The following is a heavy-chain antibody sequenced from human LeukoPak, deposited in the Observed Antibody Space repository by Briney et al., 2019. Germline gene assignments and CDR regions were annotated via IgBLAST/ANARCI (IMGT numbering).Heavy chain of an antibody. CDR2: MNPNSGNT. J-gene: IGHJ4*02. Sequence: ASVKVSCKASGYTFTSYDINWVRQATGQGLEWMGWMNPNSGNTGYAQKFQGRLTMTRNSSTNTFHMELSSLTSEDTAVYYCARGLPLDYWGQGTLVTVSS. V-gene: IGHV1-8*01. D-gene: IGHD2-21*02. CDR1: GYTFTSYD. CDR3: ARGLPLDY.